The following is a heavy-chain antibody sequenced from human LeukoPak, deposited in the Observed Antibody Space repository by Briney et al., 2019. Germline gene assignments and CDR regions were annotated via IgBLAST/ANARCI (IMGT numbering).Heavy chain of an antibody. CDR2: IYPGDSDT. D-gene: IGHD2-15*01. Sequence: GESLKISCKXSXXXXTNYWIGWVRQMPGKGLEWMGIIYPGDSDTRYSPSFQGQVTISADKSISTAYLQWSSLKASDTAIYYCARRSCSGGSCYAYWGQGTLVTVSS. V-gene: IGHV5-51*01. CDR1: XXXXTNYW. J-gene: IGHJ4*02. CDR3: ARRSCSGGSCYAY.